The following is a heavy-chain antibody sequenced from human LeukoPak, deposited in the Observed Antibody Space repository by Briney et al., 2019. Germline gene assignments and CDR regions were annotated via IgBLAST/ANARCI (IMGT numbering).Heavy chain of an antibody. J-gene: IGHJ4*02. V-gene: IGHV3-33*06. CDR2: IWSDATNE. D-gene: IGHD4-11*01. CDR3: ANDAQRGFDYSNSLEH. CDR1: GFTFSHFG. Sequence: GGSLRLSCEASGFTFSHFGMHWVRQAPGKGLEWVAVIWSDATNEYYADSVKGRFTISRDNFKNTVSLQMNSLRAEDTAVYYCANDAQRGFDYSNSLEHWGQGSLVTVSS.